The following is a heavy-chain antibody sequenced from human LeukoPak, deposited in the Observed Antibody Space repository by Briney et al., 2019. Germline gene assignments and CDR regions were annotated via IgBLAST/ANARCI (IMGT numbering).Heavy chain of an antibody. D-gene: IGHD2-21*01. J-gene: IGHJ4*02. V-gene: IGHV4-61*05. CDR1: GGSITTIPYN. CDR2: IYYSGST. Sequence: KPSETLSVTCTVSGGSITTIPYNWGWIRQPPGKGLEWIGYIYYSGSTNYNPSLKSRATISVDTSKNQFSLKLSSVTAADTAAYYCAAGRGITIASRFDYWGQGTLVTVSS. CDR3: AAGRGITIASRFDY.